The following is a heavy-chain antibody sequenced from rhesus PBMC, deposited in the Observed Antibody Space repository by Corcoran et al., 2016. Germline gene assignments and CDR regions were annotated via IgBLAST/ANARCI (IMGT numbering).Heavy chain of an antibody. CDR2: GEPEDGEA. V-gene: IGHV1-111*01. Sequence: DVQLVQSGAEVKKPGASVKLSCKASGYTFTDHYLHWVRQAPGKGLEGMGRGEPEDGEADYAQKFQDRVTITRDTSTDTAYVELSSLRSEDTAVYYCATLGGGRDYWGQGVLVTVSS. CDR3: ATLGGGRDY. J-gene: IGHJ4*01. CDR1: GYTFTDHY. D-gene: IGHD2-21*01.